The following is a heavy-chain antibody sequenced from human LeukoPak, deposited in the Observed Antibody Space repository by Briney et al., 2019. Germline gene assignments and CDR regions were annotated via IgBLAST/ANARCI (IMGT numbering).Heavy chain of an antibody. D-gene: IGHD1-26*01. CDR2: ISYSGST. CDR1: GGSISTSTYY. V-gene: IGHV4-39*01. J-gene: IGHJ2*01. Sequence: PSETLSLTCTVSGGSISTSTYYWGWIRQPPGKGLEWIGSISYSGSTYNNPSLKSRVTISVDTSKNQFSLKLSSVTAPDTAVYYCARRVYSGSYNWYFDLWGRGTLVAVSS. CDR3: ARRVYSGSYNWYFDL.